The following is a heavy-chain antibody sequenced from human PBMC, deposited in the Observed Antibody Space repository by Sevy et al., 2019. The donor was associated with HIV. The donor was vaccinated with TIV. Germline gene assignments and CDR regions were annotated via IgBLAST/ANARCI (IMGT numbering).Heavy chain of an antibody. CDR2: ISYDGNLK. Sequence: GGSLRLSCAASGFTFNFYGMHWVRQAPGKGLEWVALISYDGNLKYYADSAKGRFNISRDNSKNTLYLQMNSLRPEETAVYYCVKAPNDYDNSGWAGLEVWGQGTTVTVSS. CDR3: VKAPNDYDNSGWAGLEV. V-gene: IGHV3-30*18. D-gene: IGHD3-22*01. CDR1: GFTFNFYG. J-gene: IGHJ6*02.